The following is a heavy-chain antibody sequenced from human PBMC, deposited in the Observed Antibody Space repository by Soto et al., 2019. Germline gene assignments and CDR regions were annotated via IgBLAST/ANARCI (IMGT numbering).Heavy chain of an antibody. CDR1: GGTFSSYT. J-gene: IGHJ3*01. CDR3: ATGDGDYYRDAFDF. Sequence: QVQLVQSGAEVKKPGSSVKVSCKVSGGTFSSYTISWERQALGQGREWMGRVIPIFGIANYAQKFQGRVTITADKSTSTAYMELSSLRSEDTAVYYCATGDGDYYRDAFDFWGQGTMVTVSS. CDR2: VIPIFGIA. V-gene: IGHV1-69*02. D-gene: IGHD4-17*01.